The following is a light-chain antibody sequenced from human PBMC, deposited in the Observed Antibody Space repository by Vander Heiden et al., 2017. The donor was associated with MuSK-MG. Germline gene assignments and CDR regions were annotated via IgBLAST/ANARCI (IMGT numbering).Light chain of an antibody. Sequence: IVFTQSPGTLVCSPGERATLSCRATQNVGSTSLERYQQKPGQAPRLLIYAASTSANRIPDRFSGSGYGTAFTLTSSRPEHEDFAVYYLHHYGSATTFGQGTKVEIK. CDR2: AAS. V-gene: IGKV3-20*01. CDR3: HHYGSATT. J-gene: IGKJ1*01. CDR1: QNVGSTS.